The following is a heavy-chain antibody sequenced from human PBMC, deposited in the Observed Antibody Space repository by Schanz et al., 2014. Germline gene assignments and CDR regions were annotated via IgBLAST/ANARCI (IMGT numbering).Heavy chain of an antibody. CDR3: ARVEGSSGSASSYRALNV. V-gene: IGHV3-7*01. CDR1: GFTLSNAW. J-gene: IGHJ3*01. Sequence: EVHLVESGGGLVKPGGSLRLSCAASGFTLSNAWMSWVRQAPGKGVEWVANIRQEGSEKYYVDSVKGRFTVSRDDAKKSLYLQMNTLRAEDTAIYYCARVEGSSGSASSYRALNVWGQGTTVTVSS. CDR2: IRQEGSEK. D-gene: IGHD3-10*01.